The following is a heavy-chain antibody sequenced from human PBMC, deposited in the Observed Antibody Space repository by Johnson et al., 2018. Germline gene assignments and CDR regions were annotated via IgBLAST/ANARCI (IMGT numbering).Heavy chain of an antibody. CDR1: GFTFRSYD. J-gene: IGHJ6*04. CDR2: IRTAGVT. D-gene: IGHD2-15*01. Sequence: VQLVESGGGVVQPGRSIRLTCAVSGFTFRSYDMHWVRQATGTGLEWVSAIRTAGVTYYPGSVKGRFTISRENATNSLYLQMDSLRVGDTAVDYCARDCSGGSCCGMDVWGKWTPVTVSS. CDR3: ARDCSGGSCCGMDV. V-gene: IGHV3-13*01.